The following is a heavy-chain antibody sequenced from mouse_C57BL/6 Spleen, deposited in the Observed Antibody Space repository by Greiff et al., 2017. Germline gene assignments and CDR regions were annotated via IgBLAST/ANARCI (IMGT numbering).Heavy chain of an antibody. CDR2: ISYDGSN. D-gene: IGHD4-1*01. J-gene: IGHJ3*01. CDR1: GYSITSGYY. CDR3: ARAGTGPAWFAY. Sequence: EVQVVESGPGLVKPSQSLSLTCSVTGYSITSGYYWNWIRQFPGNKLEWMGYISYDGSNNYNPSLKNRIAITRDTSKNQFFLKLNSVTTEDTATYYCARAGTGPAWFAYWGQGTLVTVSA. V-gene: IGHV3-6*01.